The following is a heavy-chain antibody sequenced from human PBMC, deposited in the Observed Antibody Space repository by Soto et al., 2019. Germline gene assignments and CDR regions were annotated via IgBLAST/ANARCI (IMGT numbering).Heavy chain of an antibody. J-gene: IGHJ5*02. Sequence: PSETLSLTCTVSGGSISSSSYYWGWIRQPPGKGLEWIGSIYYSGSTYYNPSLKSRVTISVDTSKNQFSLKLSSVTAADTAVYYCGRYILPGYKNDPFTSWVQGTLVTVS. CDR1: GGSISSSSYY. CDR3: GRYILPGYKNDPFTS. V-gene: IGHV4-39*01. CDR2: IYYSGST. D-gene: IGHD3-9*01.